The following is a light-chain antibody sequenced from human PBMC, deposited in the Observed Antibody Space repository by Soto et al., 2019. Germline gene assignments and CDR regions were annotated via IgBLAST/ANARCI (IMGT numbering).Light chain of an antibody. V-gene: IGKV1-5*03. J-gene: IGKJ2*01. CDR1: QSISNW. CDR2: KAT. Sequence: PMTQSPSTLSASVGDRVTITCRASQSISNWVAWYQQKPGKAPRLLIYKATSLESGVPPRFSSSGSGTEFTLTISSLQPDDFATYYCQYYHNYSPEFTFGQGTKLDIK. CDR3: QYYHNYSPEFT.